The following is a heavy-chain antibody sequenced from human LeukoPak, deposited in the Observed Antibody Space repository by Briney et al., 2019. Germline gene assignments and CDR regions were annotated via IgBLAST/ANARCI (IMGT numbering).Heavy chain of an antibody. CDR2: INHSGST. D-gene: IGHD6-13*01. CDR1: GGSFSGYY. J-gene: IGHJ4*02. Sequence: SETLSLTCAVYGGSFSGYYWSWIRQPPGKGLEWIGEINHSGSTNYNPSLKSRVTISVDTSKNQFSLKLSSVTAADTAVYYCARESWQQLVAGVFDYWGQGTLVTVSS. V-gene: IGHV4-34*01. CDR3: ARESWQQLVAGVFDY.